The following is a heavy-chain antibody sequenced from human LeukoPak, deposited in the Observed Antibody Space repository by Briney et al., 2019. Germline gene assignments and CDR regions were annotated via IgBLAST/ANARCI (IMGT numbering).Heavy chain of an antibody. D-gene: IGHD2-15*01. CDR3: ARDRRMSDAFDI. V-gene: IGHV4-38-2*02. CDR1: GFSISSGYY. CDR2: IYHSGST. Sequence: SETLSLTCTVSGFSISSGYYWGWIRQPPGKGLEWIGSIYHSGSTYYNPSLKSRVTISVDTSKNQFSLKLGSVTAADTAVYYCARDRRMSDAFDIWGQGTMVTVSS. J-gene: IGHJ3*02.